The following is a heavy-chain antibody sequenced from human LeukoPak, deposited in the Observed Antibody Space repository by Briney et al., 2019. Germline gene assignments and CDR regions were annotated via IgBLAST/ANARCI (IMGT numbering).Heavy chain of an antibody. CDR1: GGSISSSSYY. CDR3: AREVVRGYCSSTSCYRSLHWFDP. J-gene: IGHJ5*02. D-gene: IGHD2-2*02. CDR2: IYYSGST. Sequence: SETLSLTCTVSGGSISSSSYYWGWIRPPPGKGLEWIGSIYYSGSTYYNPSLKSRVTISVDTSKNQFSLKLSSVTAADTAVYYCAREVVRGYCSSTSCYRSLHWFDPWGQGTLVTVSS. V-gene: IGHV4-39*07.